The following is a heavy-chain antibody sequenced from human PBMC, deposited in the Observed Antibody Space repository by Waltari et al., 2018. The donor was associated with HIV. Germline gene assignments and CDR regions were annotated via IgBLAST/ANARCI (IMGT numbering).Heavy chain of an antibody. CDR2: INHSGST. Sequence: QVQLQQWGAGLLKPSETLSLTCAVYGGSFSGYYWSWIRQPPGKGLEWIGEINHSGSTNYNPSLKSRVTISVDTSKNQFSLKLSSVTAADTAVYYCARDFYGDYGGSFDYWGQGTLVTVSS. J-gene: IGHJ4*02. CDR1: GGSFSGYY. CDR3: ARDFYGDYGGSFDY. V-gene: IGHV4-34*01. D-gene: IGHD4-17*01.